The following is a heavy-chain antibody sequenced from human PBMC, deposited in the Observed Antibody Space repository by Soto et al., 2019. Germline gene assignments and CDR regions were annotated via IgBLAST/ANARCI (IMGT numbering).Heavy chain of an antibody. J-gene: IGHJ3*01. Sequence: LRLSYAGSEFPFSSYAMRWVRQPPVKRLEWVSAISGSGGSTYYADSVKGRFTISRENSKNPLYLQMNTLRAEDTAVYYCASPIGPGVLVRDIASAFWGNGTMVTVS. D-gene: IGHD2-15*01. CDR1: EFPFSSYA. CDR2: ISGSGGST. CDR3: ASPIGPGVLVRDIASAF. V-gene: IGHV3-23*01.